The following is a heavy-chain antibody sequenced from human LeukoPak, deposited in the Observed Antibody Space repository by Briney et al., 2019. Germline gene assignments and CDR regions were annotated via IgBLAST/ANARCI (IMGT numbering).Heavy chain of an antibody. D-gene: IGHD1-1*01. V-gene: IGHV3-74*01. CDR3: ARGRWSPGYFDL. Sequence: GGSLRLSCVAAGFAFSDYWGHWVRQAPGRGPVWVSRIFSDGTGTGYADFVKGRFTISRDNVKNTLFLQMHSLRAEDTALYYCARGRWSPGYFDLWGPGTLVTVSS. CDR2: IFSDGTGT. CDR1: GFAFSDYW. J-gene: IGHJ4*02.